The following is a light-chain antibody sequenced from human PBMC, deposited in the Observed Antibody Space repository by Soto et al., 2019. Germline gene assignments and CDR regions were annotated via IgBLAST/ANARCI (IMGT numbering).Light chain of an antibody. V-gene: IGLV1-40*01. CDR2: GNS. CDR1: SSNIGAGYD. CDR3: PSYDSSLSGHV. J-gene: IGLJ1*01. Sequence: QSVLTQPPSVSGAPGQRVTISCTGSSSNIGAGYDVHWYQQLPGTAPKLLIYGNSNRPSGVPDRFSGSKSGTSASLAITGLQAEDEADYYCPSYDSSLSGHVFGTGTQLTVL.